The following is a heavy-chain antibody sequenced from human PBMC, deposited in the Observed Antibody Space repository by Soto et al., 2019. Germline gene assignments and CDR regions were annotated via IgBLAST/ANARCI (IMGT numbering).Heavy chain of an antibody. V-gene: IGHV4-4*07. D-gene: IGHD1-1*01. CDR1: GASSGCFD. J-gene: IGHJ5*02. CDR3: VRDGTKTLRDWFDP. Sequence: PSDLLCLSSPVAGASSGCFDWSLIRPSAGKGLEWIGRIYATGTTDYNPSLKSRVMMSVDTSKKQFSLKLRSVTAADTAVYYCVRDGTKTLRDWFDPWGQG. CDR2: IYATGTT.